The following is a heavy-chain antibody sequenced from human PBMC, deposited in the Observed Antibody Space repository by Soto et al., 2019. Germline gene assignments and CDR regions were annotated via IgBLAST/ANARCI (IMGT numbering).Heavy chain of an antibody. CDR2: IDPSDSYT. CDR3: ARHSTYSSGWYD. D-gene: IGHD6-19*01. J-gene: IGHJ4*02. Sequence: PGESLKISCKGSGYSFTNYWISWVRQMPGKGLEWMGRIDPSDSYTNYSPSLPGHVTISTDKSISTAYVQWSSLKASDTAIYYCARHSTYSSGWYDWGQGTLVTVS. V-gene: IGHV5-10-1*01. CDR1: GYSFTNYW.